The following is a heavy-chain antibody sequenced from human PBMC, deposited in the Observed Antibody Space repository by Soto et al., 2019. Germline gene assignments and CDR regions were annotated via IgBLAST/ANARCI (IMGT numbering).Heavy chain of an antibody. CDR2: INHSGST. D-gene: IGHD3-9*01. J-gene: IGHJ4*02. CDR3: ARQPGYYDILTGYSTYYFDY. CDR1: GGSFSGYY. V-gene: IGHV4-34*01. Sequence: SETLSLTCAVYGGSFSGYYWSWIRQPPGKGLEWIGEINHSGSTNYNPSLKSRVTISVDTSKNQFSLKLSSVTAADTAVYYCARQPGYYDILTGYSTYYFDYWGQGTPVTVS.